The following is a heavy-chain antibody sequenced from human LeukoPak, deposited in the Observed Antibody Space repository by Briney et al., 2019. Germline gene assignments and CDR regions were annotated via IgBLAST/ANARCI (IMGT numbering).Heavy chain of an antibody. CDR3: ARRLVVYDY. J-gene: IGHJ4*02. Sequence: GGSLRLSCAASGFTFSSYSMNWVRQAPGKGLEWVSYISSSGSTIYYADSVKGRFTISRDNAKNSLYLQMNSLRAEDTAVYYCARRLVVYDYWGQGTLVTVSS. V-gene: IGHV3-48*04. D-gene: IGHD3-22*01. CDR2: ISSSGSTI. CDR1: GFTFSSYS.